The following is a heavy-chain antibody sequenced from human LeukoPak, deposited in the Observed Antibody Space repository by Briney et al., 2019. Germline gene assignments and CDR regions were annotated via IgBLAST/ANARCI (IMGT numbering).Heavy chain of an antibody. CDR1: GYTFTGYY. D-gene: IGHD6-13*01. V-gene: IGHV1-2*02. Sequence: ASVKVSCKASGYTFTGYYMHWVRQAPGQGLEWMGWINPNRGGTNYAQKFQGRVTMTRDTSISTAYMELSRLRSDDTAVYYCARSYSSSWYYFDYWGQGTLVTVSS. CDR2: INPNRGGT. J-gene: IGHJ4*02. CDR3: ARSYSSSWYYFDY.